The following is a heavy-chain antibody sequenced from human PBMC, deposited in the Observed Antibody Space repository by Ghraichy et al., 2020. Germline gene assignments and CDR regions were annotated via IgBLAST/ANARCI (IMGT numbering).Heavy chain of an antibody. CDR2: ISYDGSNK. V-gene: IGHV3-30-3*01. CDR1: GFTFGSYA. CDR3: ARDRNDILTGQNDAFDI. Sequence: GGSLRLSCAASGFTFGSYAMHWVRQAPGKGLEWVAVISYDGSNKYYADSVKGRFTISRDNSKNTLYLQMNSLRAEDTAVYYCARDRNDILTGQNDAFDIWGQGTMVTVSS. J-gene: IGHJ3*02. D-gene: IGHD3-9*01.